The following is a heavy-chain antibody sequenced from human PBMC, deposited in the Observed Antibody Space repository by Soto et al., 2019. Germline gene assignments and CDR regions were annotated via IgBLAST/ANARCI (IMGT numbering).Heavy chain of an antibody. Sequence: EVQLVESGGGLVQPGRSLRLSCAASGFTFDDYAMHWVRQAPGKGLEWVSGISWNSGGIGYADSVKGRFTISRDNAKNSLYLQMNSLRAEDTALYYCAKAGKSGSSGWYDYWGQGTLVTVSS. CDR3: AKAGKSGSSGWYDY. CDR2: ISWNSGGI. D-gene: IGHD6-19*01. V-gene: IGHV3-9*01. CDR1: GFTFDDYA. J-gene: IGHJ4*02.